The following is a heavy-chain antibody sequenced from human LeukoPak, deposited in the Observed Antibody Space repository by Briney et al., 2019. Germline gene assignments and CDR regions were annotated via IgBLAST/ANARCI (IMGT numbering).Heavy chain of an antibody. V-gene: IGHV3-7*01. CDR2: IKQDGSEK. CDR3: ATYFFSNGDKQEYFQH. D-gene: IGHD4-17*01. CDR1: GFTLSSYW. J-gene: IGHJ1*01. Sequence: GGSLRLSCAASGFTLSSYWMSWVRQAPGKGLEWVANIKQDGSEKYYVDSVKGRFTISRDNAKNSLYLQMNSLRAEDTAVYYCATYFFSNGDKQEYFQHWGQGTLVTVSS.